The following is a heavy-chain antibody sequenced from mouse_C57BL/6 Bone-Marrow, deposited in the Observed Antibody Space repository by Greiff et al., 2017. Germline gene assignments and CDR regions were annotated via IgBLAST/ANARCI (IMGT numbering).Heavy chain of an antibody. CDR3: ARNYNGSSDGYFDV. J-gene: IGHJ1*03. Sequence: VQLQQSGAELVRPGTSVTMSCKASGYTFTNYWIGWAKQRPGHGLEWIGDIYPGGGYTNYNEKFKGKATLTSDKSSSTAYMQFSSLTSEDSAIYYFARNYNGSSDGYFDVWGTGTTVTVSS. V-gene: IGHV1-63*01. CDR1: GYTFTNYW. CDR2: IYPGGGYT. D-gene: IGHD1-1*01.